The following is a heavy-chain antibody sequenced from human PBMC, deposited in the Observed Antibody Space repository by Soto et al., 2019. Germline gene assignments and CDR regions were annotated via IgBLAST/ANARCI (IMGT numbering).Heavy chain of an antibody. CDR3: ARDSRYCRSTSCYEGQYYYGMDV. CDR1: GYTFTSYD. Sequence: QVQLVQSGAEVKKPGASVKVSCKASGYTFTSYDINWVRQATGQGLEWMGWMNPNSGNTGYAQKFQGRVTMTRNTSISTAYMELSSLRSEDTAVYYCARDSRYCRSTSCYEGQYYYGMDVWGQGTTVTVSS. D-gene: IGHD2-2*01. J-gene: IGHJ6*02. V-gene: IGHV1-8*01. CDR2: MNPNSGNT.